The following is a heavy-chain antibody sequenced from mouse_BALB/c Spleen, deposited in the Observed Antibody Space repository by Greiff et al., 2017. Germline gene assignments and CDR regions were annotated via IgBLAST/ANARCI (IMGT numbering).Heavy chain of an antibody. J-gene: IGHJ1*01. CDR2: IWGDGST. CDR3: ARDEVRRGRYFDV. CDR1: GFSLTGYG. Sequence: QVQLKQSGPGLVAPSQSLSITCTVSGFSLTGYGVNWVRQPPGKGLEWLGMIWGDGSTDYNSALKSRLSISKDNSKSQVFLKMNSLQTDDTARYYCARDEVRRGRYFDVWGAGTTVTVSS. V-gene: IGHV2-6-7*01. D-gene: IGHD2-14*01.